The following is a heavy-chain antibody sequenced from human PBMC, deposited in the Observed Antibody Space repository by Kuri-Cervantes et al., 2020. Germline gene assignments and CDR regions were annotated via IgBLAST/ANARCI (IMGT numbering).Heavy chain of an antibody. CDR1: GGSFSGYY. CDR3: ARVSGIGRWYFDL. D-gene: IGHD6-13*01. Sequence: SETLSLTCAVYGGSFSGYYWSWIRQPPGKGLEWIGEINRGGSTNYNPSLKSRVTMSVDTSKNQFSLRLSSVTAADTAVYYCARVSGIGRWYFDLWGRGTLVTVSS. V-gene: IGHV4-34*01. CDR2: INRGGST. J-gene: IGHJ2*01.